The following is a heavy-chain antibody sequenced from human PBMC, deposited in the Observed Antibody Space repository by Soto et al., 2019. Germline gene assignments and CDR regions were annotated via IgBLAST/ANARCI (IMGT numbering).Heavy chain of an antibody. V-gene: IGHV3-7*03. J-gene: IGHJ4*02. D-gene: IGHD4-4*01. Sequence: QLVESGGGLVQPGGSLRLSCEASGFTFSGYGMSWVRQAPGKGLEWVADIKHDGSVQYYVDTVKGRLTISRHNAKKQLYMQMNGLRAEDTALYYCARAPYSNALYRFDLWGKEPLVTVSS. CDR2: IKHDGSVQ. CDR3: ARAPYSNALYRFDL. CDR1: GFTFSGYG.